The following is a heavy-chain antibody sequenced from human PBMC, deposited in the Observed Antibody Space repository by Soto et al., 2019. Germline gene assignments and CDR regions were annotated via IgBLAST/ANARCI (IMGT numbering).Heavy chain of an antibody. CDR2: ISSTTNYI. CDR1: GFTFTRYS. J-gene: IGHJ4*02. V-gene: IGHV3-21*01. Sequence: GGSLRLSFAASGFTFTRYSMNWVRQAPGKGLEWVSSISSTTNYIYYAYSMKGRFTVSRDNAKNSVYLEINSLSAEDTAVYYCARESEDLTSNFDYWGQGTLVTVSS. CDR3: ARESEDLTSNFDY.